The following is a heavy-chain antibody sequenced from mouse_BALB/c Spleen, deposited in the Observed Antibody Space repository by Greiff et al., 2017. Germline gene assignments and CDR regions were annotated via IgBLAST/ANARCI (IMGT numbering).Heavy chain of an antibody. CDR3: ARRVGNSLYWYFDV. V-gene: IGHV5-12-1*01. Sequence: EEKLVESGGGLVKPGGSLKLSCAASGFAFSSYDMSWVRQTPEKRLEWVAYISSGGGSTYYPDTVKGRSTISRDNAKNTLYLQMSSLTSEDTAMYYCARRVGNSLYWYFDVWGAGTTVTVSS. J-gene: IGHJ1*01. CDR2: ISSGGGST. CDR1: GFAFSSYD. D-gene: IGHD2-1*01.